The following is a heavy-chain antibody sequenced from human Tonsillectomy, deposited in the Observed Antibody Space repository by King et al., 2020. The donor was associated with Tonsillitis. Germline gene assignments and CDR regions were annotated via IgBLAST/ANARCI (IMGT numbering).Heavy chain of an antibody. J-gene: IGHJ4*02. CDR3: ARDLSRGGWSPLGY. Sequence: VQLQESGPRLVKPSQPLSLTCTVSGDSISSDSYSWSWIRRPAGEGLEWIGRIYSSGTTVYNPSLERRVTMSVDTSKNQFPLKLSPVTAADTAVYYCARDLSRGGWSPLGYWGQGTLVTVSS. CDR2: IYSSGTT. CDR1: GDSISSDSYS. V-gene: IGHV4-61*02. D-gene: IGHD6-19*01.